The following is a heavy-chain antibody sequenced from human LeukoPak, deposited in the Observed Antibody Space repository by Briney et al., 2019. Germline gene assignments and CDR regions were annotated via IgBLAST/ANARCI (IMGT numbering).Heavy chain of an antibody. CDR3: ARDGPEAFDI. CDR2: IYSGGST. CDR1: GFTFSSYS. Sequence: GGSLRLSCAASGFTFSSYSMNWVRQAPGKGLEWVSVIYSGGSTYYADSVKGRFTISRDNSKNTLYLQMSSLRAEDTAVYYCARDGPEAFDIWGQGTMVTVSS. J-gene: IGHJ3*02. V-gene: IGHV3-53*01.